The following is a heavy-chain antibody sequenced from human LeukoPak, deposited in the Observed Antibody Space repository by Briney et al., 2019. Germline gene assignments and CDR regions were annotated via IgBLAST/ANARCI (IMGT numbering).Heavy chain of an antibody. Sequence: PSETLSLTCTVSGGSITSSIYYWGWICQPPGKGLEWIGSIYYGGSTSCNPSLKSRVTISVDTSKNQFSLRLSSVTAANTAVYYCARHVTNYYYYMDVWGKGNTVTVS. V-gene: IGHV4-39*01. J-gene: IGHJ6*03. CDR1: GGSITSSIYY. CDR3: ARHVTNYYYYMDV. CDR2: IYYGGST.